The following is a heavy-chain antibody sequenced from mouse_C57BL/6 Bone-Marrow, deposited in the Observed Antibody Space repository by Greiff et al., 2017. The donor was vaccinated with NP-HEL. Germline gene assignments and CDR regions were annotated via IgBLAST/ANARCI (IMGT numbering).Heavy chain of an antibody. CDR1: GFTFTDYY. CDR3: ARSIYYDYADDPFYAMDY. V-gene: IGHV7-3*01. Sequence: EVKVEESGGGLVQPGGSLSLSCAASGFTFTDYYMSWVRQPPGQALEWLAFIRNKANGYTTESSASVQGRITTSRDNSQSILYLQMNALGAEDSATYYCARSIYYDYADDPFYAMDYWGQGTSVTVSS. J-gene: IGHJ4*01. CDR2: IRNKANGYTT. D-gene: IGHD2-4*01.